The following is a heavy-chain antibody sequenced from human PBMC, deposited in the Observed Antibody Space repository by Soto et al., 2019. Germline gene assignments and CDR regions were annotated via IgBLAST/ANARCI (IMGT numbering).Heavy chain of an antibody. J-gene: IGHJ4*02. CDR1: GFSLSTSGVG. V-gene: IGHV2-5*02. D-gene: IGHD4-17*01. CDR3: AHTLSGDSKFDY. CDR2: IYWDDDK. Sequence: QITLKESGPTLVKPTQTLTLTCTFSGFSLSTSGVGVGWIRQPPGKALEWLALIYWDDDKRYSPSLKSRLTITKDTSKNQVDLTMTNMDPVDTATYYCAHTLSGDSKFDYWGQGTLVTVSS.